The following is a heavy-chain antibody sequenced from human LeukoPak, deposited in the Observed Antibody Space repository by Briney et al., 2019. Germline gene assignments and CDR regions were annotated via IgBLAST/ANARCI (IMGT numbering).Heavy chain of an antibody. CDR1: GYTFTSYG. Sequence: ASVKVSCKASGYTFTSYGISWVRQAPGQGLEWMGWISAYNGNTNYAQKLQGRVTMTTDTSTSTAYMELSSLRSEDTAVYYCARWDGIAARPGYYYGMDVWGQGTTVTVSS. D-gene: IGHD6-6*01. CDR3: ARWDGIAARPGYYYGMDV. J-gene: IGHJ6*02. V-gene: IGHV1-18*01. CDR2: ISAYNGNT.